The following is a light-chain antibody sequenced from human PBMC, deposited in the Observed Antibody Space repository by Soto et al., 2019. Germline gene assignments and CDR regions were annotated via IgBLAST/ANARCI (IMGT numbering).Light chain of an antibody. J-gene: IGKJ4*01. Sequence: IVMTQTPLSLSVSPGQPASISCKSSRSLLHTDGKTYLSWYLQKPGQPPQLLIYEVSIRFYGVPDRLTGSGSGTDFTLKISRVEAEDVGIYYCMQAKDLPLTFGGGTKVEI. V-gene: IGKV2-29*03. CDR3: MQAKDLPLT. CDR2: EVS. CDR1: RSLLHTDGKTY.